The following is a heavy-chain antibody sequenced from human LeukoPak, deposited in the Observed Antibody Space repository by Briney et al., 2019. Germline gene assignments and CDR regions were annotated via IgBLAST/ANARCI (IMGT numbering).Heavy chain of an antibody. D-gene: IGHD6-19*01. CDR1: GYTFTSYG. V-gene: IGHV1-18*01. CDR3: ARPRVAGSFDY. J-gene: IGHJ4*02. CDR2: ISGYNANT. Sequence: ASMKVSCKTSGYTFTSYGISWVRQAPGHGLEWMGWISGYNANTNYGQKFQGRVTMTIDTSTTTVYMELRSLRSVDTAVYYCARPRVAGSFDYWGQGTLVTVSS.